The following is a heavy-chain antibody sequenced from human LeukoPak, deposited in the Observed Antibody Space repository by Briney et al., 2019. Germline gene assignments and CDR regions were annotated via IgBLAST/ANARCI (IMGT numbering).Heavy chain of an antibody. Sequence: GGSLRLSCAASGFTFSSYAMIWVRQAPGKGLEWVSTIGPSTTGHYADSVKGRFTISRDNSENTFSLQMNSLRAEDTAVYFCAKRSTDRYFDYWGQGTLVTVSS. CDR1: GFTFSSYA. J-gene: IGHJ4*02. CDR3: AKRSTDRYFDY. V-gene: IGHV3-23*01. CDR2: IGPSTTG. D-gene: IGHD2-8*02.